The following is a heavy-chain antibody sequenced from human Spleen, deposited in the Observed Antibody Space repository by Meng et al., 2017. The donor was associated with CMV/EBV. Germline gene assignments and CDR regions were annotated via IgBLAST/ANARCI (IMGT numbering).Heavy chain of an antibody. V-gene: IGHV4-38-2*02. Sequence: SETLSLTCTVSGYSISSGYYWGWIRQPPGKGLEWIGSIYHSGNTYYNPSLKSRVTIAMDTSQNRLYLRLSSVTAADTAVYYCARDLSPDFWNGHLDYWGQGKLVTVS. CDR2: IYHSGNT. D-gene: IGHD3-3*01. CDR3: ARDLSPDFWNGHLDY. J-gene: IGHJ4*02. CDR1: GYSISSGYY.